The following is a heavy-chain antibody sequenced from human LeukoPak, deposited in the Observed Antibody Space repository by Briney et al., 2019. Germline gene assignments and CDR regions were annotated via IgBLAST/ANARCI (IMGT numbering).Heavy chain of an antibody. D-gene: IGHD1-26*01. V-gene: IGHV3-64*02. CDR1: GFAFSNYL. CDR3: AREIPGGASHLDY. J-gene: IGHJ4*02. Sequence: GGSLRLSCVASGFAFSNYLMHWVRQAPGKGLEYVSAITGNGGRTYYADSVQGRFTISRDNAKSTLYLQMGSLRPEDTAVYYCAREIPGGASHLDYWGQGTLVTVSS. CDR2: ITGNGGRT.